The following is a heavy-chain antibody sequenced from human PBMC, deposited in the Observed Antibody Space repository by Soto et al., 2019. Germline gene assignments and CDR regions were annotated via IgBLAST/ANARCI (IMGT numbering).Heavy chain of an antibody. CDR2: INAGNGNT. CDR1: GYTFTSYA. J-gene: IGHJ4*02. V-gene: IGHV1-3*01. Sequence: QVQLVQSGAEVKKPGASVKVSCKASGYTFTSYAMHWVRQAPGQRLEWMGWINAGNGNTKYSQKFQGRVTITRDTSASAAYMELSSLRSEDTAVSYCARPHFSSSYYFDYWGQGTLVTVSS. CDR3: ARPHFSSSYYFDY. D-gene: IGHD6-13*01.